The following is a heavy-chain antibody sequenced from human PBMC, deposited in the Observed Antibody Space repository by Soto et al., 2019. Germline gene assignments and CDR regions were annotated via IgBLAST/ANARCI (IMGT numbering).Heavy chain of an antibody. Sequence: SVKVSCKTSGYTFTHYYMQWVRQARGQRLEWIGWIVVGSGNTNYAQKFQERVTITRDMSTSTAYMELSSLRSEDTAVYYCAADGAVVPAAISYYYYGMDVWGQGTTVTVSS. CDR2: IVVGSGNT. J-gene: IGHJ6*02. CDR3: AADGAVVPAAISYYYYGMDV. D-gene: IGHD2-2*01. CDR1: GYTFTHYY. V-gene: IGHV1-58*02.